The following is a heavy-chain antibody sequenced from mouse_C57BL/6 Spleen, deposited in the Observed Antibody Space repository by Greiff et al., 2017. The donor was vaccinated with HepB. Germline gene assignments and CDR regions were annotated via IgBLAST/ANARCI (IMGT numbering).Heavy chain of an antibody. CDR3: ARSGWFFYAMDY. CDR2: ISNGGGST. Sequence: EVQLVESGGGLVQPGGSLKLSCAASGFTFSDYYMYWVRQTPEKRLEWVAYISNGGGSTYYPDTVKGRFTISRDNAKNTLYLQMSRLKSEDTAMYYCARSGWFFYAMDYWGQGTSVTVSS. CDR1: GFTFSDYY. J-gene: IGHJ4*01. V-gene: IGHV5-12*01. D-gene: IGHD2-3*01.